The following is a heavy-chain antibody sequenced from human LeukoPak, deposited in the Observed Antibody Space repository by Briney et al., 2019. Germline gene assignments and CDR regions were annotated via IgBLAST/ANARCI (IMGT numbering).Heavy chain of an antibody. CDR3: ARRYYYNLGSFPFDF. CDR2: IHNSGTT. J-gene: IGHJ4*02. D-gene: IGHD3-10*01. CDR1: GGPFSGYF. V-gene: IGHV4-34*01. Sequence: SETLSLTCAVSGGPFSGYFWSWIRQSSGKGLEWIWEIHNSGTTNYNPSLNSRVTISEDTSKNQFYLNLSSVTAADTAVYYCARRYYYNLGSFPFDFWGQGTLVTVSS.